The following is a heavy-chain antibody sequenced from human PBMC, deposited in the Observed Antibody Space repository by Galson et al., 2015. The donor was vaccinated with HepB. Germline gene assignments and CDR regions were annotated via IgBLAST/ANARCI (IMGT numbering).Heavy chain of an antibody. J-gene: IGHJ6*02. CDR2: IYSGGST. V-gene: IGHV3-53*01. CDR3: AREIRFLEWLVSYYDILTGYSNYYYGMDV. CDR1: GFTVSSNY. Sequence: SLRLSCAAYGFTVSSNYMSWVRQAPGKGLEWVSVIYSGGSTYYADSVKGRFTISRDNSKNTLYLQMNSLRAEDTAVYYCAREIRFLEWLVSYYDILTGYSNYYYGMDVWGQGTTVTVSS. D-gene: IGHD3-9*01.